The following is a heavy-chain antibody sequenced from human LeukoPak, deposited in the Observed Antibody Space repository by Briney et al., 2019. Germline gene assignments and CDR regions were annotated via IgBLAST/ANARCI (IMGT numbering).Heavy chain of an antibody. CDR1: GFTFSDYG. V-gene: IGHV3-30*18. CDR3: AKGGRSSWHNDY. CDR2: IPYDGSNT. J-gene: IGHJ4*02. Sequence: GGSLRLSCVASGFTFSDYGMHWVRQAPDKGLEWVALIPYDGSNTYYAGSVKGRFSISRDNSKNTLYLQMNSLRTDDTAVYYCAKGGRSSWHNDYWGQGTLVTVSS. D-gene: IGHD6-13*01.